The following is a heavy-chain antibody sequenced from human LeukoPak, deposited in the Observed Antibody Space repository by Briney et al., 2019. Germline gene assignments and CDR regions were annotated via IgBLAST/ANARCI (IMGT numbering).Heavy chain of an antibody. D-gene: IGHD2-21*02. V-gene: IGHV3-7*01. CDR1: GFIFNNHW. J-gene: IGHJ4*02. Sequence: GGSLRLSCVASGFIFNNHWMTWVRQAPGKGLEWVANIRHDGRGKYYVDSVKGRFTISRDNAKNSLFLQMNSLRAEDTAVYYCARFRTWGDKAFDYWGQGTLVTVSS. CDR3: ARFRTWGDKAFDY. CDR2: IRHDGRGK.